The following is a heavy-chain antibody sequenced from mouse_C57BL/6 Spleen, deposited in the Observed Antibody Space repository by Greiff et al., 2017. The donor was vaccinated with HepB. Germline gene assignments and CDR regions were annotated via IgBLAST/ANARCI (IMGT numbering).Heavy chain of an antibody. J-gene: IGHJ1*03. CDR3: ARRVYYYGSSYYWYFDV. V-gene: IGHV5-17*01. CDR1: GFTFSDYG. D-gene: IGHD1-1*01. CDR2: ISSGSSTI. Sequence: EVKLVESGGGLVKPGGSLKLSCAASGFTFSDYGMHWVRQAPEKGLEWVAYISSGSSTIYYADTVKGRFTISRDNAKNTLFLQMTSLRSEDTDMYYCARRVYYYGSSYYWYFDVWGTGTTVTVSS.